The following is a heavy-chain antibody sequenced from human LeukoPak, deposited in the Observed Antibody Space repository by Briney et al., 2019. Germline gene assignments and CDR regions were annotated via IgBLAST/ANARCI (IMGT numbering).Heavy chain of an antibody. D-gene: IGHD5-12*01. Sequence: GGSLRLSCAASGFTFSSYAMHWVRQAPGKGLEWVAVISYDESNKYYADSVKGRFTISRDNSKNTLYLQMNSLRAEDTAVYYCASSTSGYDFDYWGQGTLVTVSS. CDR1: GFTFSSYA. CDR3: ASSTSGYDFDY. CDR2: ISYDESNK. V-gene: IGHV3-30-3*01. J-gene: IGHJ4*02.